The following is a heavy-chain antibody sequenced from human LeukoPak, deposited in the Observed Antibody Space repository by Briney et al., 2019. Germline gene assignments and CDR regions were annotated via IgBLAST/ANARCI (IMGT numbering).Heavy chain of an antibody. CDR1: GFSLTTGGVG. V-gene: IGHV2-5*01. J-gene: IGHJ4*02. Sequence: ESGPTLVNPTQTLTLTCSFSGFSLTTGGVGVGWIRQPPGKALEWLALIYWNNDKRYRPSLKTRLTITKDTSKNQVFLIMINMDPVDTATYFCAHGLDYGDYFDDWGQGTLVTVSS. CDR3: AHGLDYGDYFDD. D-gene: IGHD4-17*01. CDR2: IYWNNDK.